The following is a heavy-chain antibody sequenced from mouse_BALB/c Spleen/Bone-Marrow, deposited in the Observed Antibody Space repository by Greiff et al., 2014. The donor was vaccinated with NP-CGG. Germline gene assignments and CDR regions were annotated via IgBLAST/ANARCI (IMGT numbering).Heavy chain of an antibody. D-gene: IGHD2-5*01. J-gene: IGHJ1*01. Sequence: EVQLVESGGGLVKPGGSLKLSCAASGFTFSGYAMSWVRQTPEKRLEWVASISSGGSTFYSDSVKGRFTISRDNARNILYLQMSSLRSEDTAMYYCARRKTTILTTFYWYFDVWGAGTTVTVSS. CDR3: ARRKTTILTTFYWYFDV. CDR2: ISSGGST. CDR1: GFTFSGYA. V-gene: IGHV5-6-5*01.